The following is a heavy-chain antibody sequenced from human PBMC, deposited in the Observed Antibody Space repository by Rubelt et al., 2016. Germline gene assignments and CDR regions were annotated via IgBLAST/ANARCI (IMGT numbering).Heavy chain of an antibody. J-gene: IGHJ4*02. CDR1: GYIFTGYY. CDR2: INPNTGGT. D-gene: IGHD1-26*01. V-gene: IGHV1-2*06. CDR3: ARFVVRATNDY. Sequence: QVQLVQSGAEVKEPGASVNVSCKASGYIFTGYYMHWLRQAPGQGLEWMGRINPNTGGTDYAQRFQGRHTVTRETSIITAYMELNRLRSDDTAVYYCARFVVRATNDYWGQGTLVTVSS.